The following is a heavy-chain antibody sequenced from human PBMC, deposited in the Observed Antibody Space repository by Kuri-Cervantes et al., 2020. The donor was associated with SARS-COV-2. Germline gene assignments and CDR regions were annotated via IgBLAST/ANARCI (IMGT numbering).Heavy chain of an antibody. CDR2: IDWDDDK. J-gene: IGHJ4*02. CDR1: GFSLTTSGMC. Sequence: SDPTLVKSTQTLTPTCTFSGFSLTTSGMCVAWIRQPPGKTIEWLARIDWDDDKFYKTSLNTRISISKHTSNDQVVLTKTKMDPVDTATYYCVRIRAATVIADYWGQGTLVTVSS. V-gene: IGHV2-70*17. CDR3: VRIRAATVIADY. D-gene: IGHD4-11*01.